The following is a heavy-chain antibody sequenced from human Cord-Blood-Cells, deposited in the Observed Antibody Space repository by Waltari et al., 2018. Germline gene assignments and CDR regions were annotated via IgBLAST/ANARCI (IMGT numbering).Heavy chain of an antibody. V-gene: IGHV1-46*01. D-gene: IGHD2-21*01. CDR2: INPSGGST. J-gene: IGHJ3*02. CDR1: GYTLTSYY. CDR3: AREDSFVDAFDI. Sequence: QVQLVQSGAEVKKPGASVKVSCKASGYTLTSYYMHWVRQAPGQGLEWMGIINPSGGSTSYAQKFQGRVTMTRDTSTSTVYMELSSLRSEDTAVYYCAREDSFVDAFDIWGQGTMVTVSS.